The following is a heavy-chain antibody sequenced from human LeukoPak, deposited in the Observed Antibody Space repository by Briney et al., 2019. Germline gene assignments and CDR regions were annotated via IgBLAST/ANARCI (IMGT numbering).Heavy chain of an antibody. V-gene: IGHV1-2*02. D-gene: IGHD3-3*01. J-gene: IGHJ4*02. CDR1: GYTFTGYY. CDR3: ARGEFGGGYGFDH. CDR2: INPNSGGT. Sequence: ASVKVSCKASGYTFTGYYMHWVRQAPGQGLEWVGWINPNSGGTNYAQKFQGRVTMTRDTSISTAYMELSRLRSDDTAVYYCARGEFGGGYGFDHWGQGTLVTVSS.